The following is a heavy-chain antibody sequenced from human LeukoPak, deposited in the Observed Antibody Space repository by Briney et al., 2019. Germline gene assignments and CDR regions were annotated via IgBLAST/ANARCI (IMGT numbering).Heavy chain of an antibody. V-gene: IGHV3-66*01. CDR3: AGSLAYCGGDCRLGDY. CDR2: IHSGGST. D-gene: IGHD2-21*02. Sequence: GGSLRLSCAASGFTFSSYGMNWVRQAPGKGLEWVSLIHSGGSTYYADAVKGRFTISRDNSKNTVYLQMNSLTAEDTAVYYCAGSLAYCGGDCRLGDYWGQGTLVTVSS. J-gene: IGHJ4*02. CDR1: GFTFSSYG.